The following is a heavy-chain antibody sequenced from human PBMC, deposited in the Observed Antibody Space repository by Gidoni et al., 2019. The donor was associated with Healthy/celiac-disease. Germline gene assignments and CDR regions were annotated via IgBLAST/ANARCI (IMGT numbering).Heavy chain of an antibody. J-gene: IGHJ4*02. CDR2: IRSKAYGGTT. CDR3: TRGSPSSGYLDY. CDR1: GFTFGDYA. D-gene: IGHD3-22*01. V-gene: IGHV3-49*04. Sequence: EVQLVESGGGLVQPGRSLRLSCTASGFTFGDYAMSWVRQAPGKGLEWVGFIRSKAYGGTTEYAASVKGRFTISRDDSKSIAYLQMNSLKTEDTAVYYCTRGSPSSGYLDYWGQGTLVTVSS.